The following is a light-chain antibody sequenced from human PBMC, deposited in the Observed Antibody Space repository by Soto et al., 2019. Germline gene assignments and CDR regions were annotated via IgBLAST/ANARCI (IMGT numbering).Light chain of an antibody. Sequence: PVNLSLPPWEIATFSCRASQSVSSSYIAWYQQKPGQPPKVLIYWASTRESGVPDRFSGSGSGTDFTLTISSLQAEDVAVYYCQQYYSAPLTFGGGTKVDIK. CDR1: QSVSSSY. V-gene: IGKV4-1*01. J-gene: IGKJ4*01. CDR2: WAS. CDR3: QQYYSAPLT.